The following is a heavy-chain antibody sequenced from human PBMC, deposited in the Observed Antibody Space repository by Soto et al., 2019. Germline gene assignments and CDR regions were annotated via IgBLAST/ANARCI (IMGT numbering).Heavy chain of an antibody. J-gene: IGHJ6*02. CDR3: ARAPAQVGYPLWFYGMDV. CDR2: ISYSGST. CDR1: GGSITSGGYY. V-gene: IGHV4-31*01. D-gene: IGHD3-10*01. Sequence: QVQLQESGPGLVKPSQTLSLTCTVSGGSITSGGYYWNWIRQLPGKGLEWIGYISYSGSTYYNPSLKSPLTISVDTSRNHVSLRLRSVTAADTAVYYCARAPAQVGYPLWFYGMDVWGRGTTVTVSS.